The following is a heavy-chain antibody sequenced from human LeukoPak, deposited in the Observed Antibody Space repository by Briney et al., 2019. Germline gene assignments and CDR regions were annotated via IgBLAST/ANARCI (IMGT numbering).Heavy chain of an antibody. CDR1: GGSISSYY. V-gene: IGHV4-59*01. Sequence: PSGTLSLTCTVSGGSISSYYWSWIRQPPGKGLEWIGYIYYSGSTNYNPSLKSRVTISVDTSKNQFSLKLSSVTAADTAVYYCARTLYSSSWLYDYWGQGTLVTVSS. CDR3: ARTLYSSSWLYDY. D-gene: IGHD6-13*01. CDR2: IYYSGST. J-gene: IGHJ4*02.